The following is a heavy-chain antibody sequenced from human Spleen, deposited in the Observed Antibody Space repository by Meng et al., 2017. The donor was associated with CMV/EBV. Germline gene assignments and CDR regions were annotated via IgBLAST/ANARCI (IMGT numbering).Heavy chain of an antibody. D-gene: IGHD3-16*01. CDR2: VYNSGST. CDR3: ARDKGLGLLGY. J-gene: IGHJ4*02. Sequence: TCAVSADTIDNGYWWSRVRQPPGKGLEWIREVYNSGSTNYNPSLKSRLTISVDTSKNEFSLKLSSVTAADTAVYYCARDKGLGLLGYWGQGTLVTVSS. CDR1: ADTIDNGYW. V-gene: IGHV4-4*02.